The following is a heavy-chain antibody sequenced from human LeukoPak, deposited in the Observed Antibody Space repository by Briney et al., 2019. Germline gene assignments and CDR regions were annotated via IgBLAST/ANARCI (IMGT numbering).Heavy chain of an antibody. Sequence: SQTLSLACAISGDSVSSNSAAWHWIRQSPSRGLEWLGRTYYRSKWYNDYAVSVKGRIIINADTSKNQFSLQLNSVTPEDTAVYYCARETLGGRGYYYYAMDVWGQGTTVTVSS. CDR3: ARETLGGRGYYYYAMDV. CDR1: GDSVSSNSAA. J-gene: IGHJ6*02. V-gene: IGHV6-1*01. CDR2: TYYRSKWYN. D-gene: IGHD4-23*01.